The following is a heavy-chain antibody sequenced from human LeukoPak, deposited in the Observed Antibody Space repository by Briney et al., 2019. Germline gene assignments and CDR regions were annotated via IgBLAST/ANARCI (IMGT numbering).Heavy chain of an antibody. Sequence: SETLSLTCAVSGGSISSNNWWSWVRQPPGKGLEWIGEINHSGSTNYNPSLKSRVTISVDTSKNQFSLKLSSVTAADTAVYYCARSLSYYYYYYGMDVWGQGTTVTVSS. D-gene: IGHD3-16*02. CDR1: GGSISSNNW. CDR2: INHSGST. J-gene: IGHJ6*02. CDR3: ARSLSYYYYYYGMDV. V-gene: IGHV4-4*02.